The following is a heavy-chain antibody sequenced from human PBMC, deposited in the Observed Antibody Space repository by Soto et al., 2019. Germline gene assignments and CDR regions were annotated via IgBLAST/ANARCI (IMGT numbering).Heavy chain of an antibody. Sequence: PGGSLRLSCAASGFTSSSHAMGWLRQAPGTEPEWVAFVDGSGADTSYADSVKGRFTISRDNSENSLYLHMNSLRAEDTGRYFCAKEIFAAAYAATSAFDLWGQGT. CDR2: VDGSGADT. J-gene: IGHJ4*02. CDR1: GFTSSSHA. CDR3: AKEIFAAAYAATSAFDL. V-gene: IGHV3-23*01. D-gene: IGHD2-8*01.